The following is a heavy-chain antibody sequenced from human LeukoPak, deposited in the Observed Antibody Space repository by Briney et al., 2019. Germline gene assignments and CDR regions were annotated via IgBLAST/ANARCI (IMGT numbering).Heavy chain of an antibody. CDR2: INPNSGDT. CDR3: ARDYCSSTSCLFDY. V-gene: IGHV1-2*06. J-gene: IGHJ4*02. Sequence: GASVKVSCKASGYTFTGYHMHWARQAPGQGLEWMGRINPNSGDTNYAQKFQGRGTMTRDTSITTAYMELSRLRSDDTAMYYCARDYCSSTSCLFDYWGQGAPVTVSS. CDR1: GYTFTGYH. D-gene: IGHD2-2*01.